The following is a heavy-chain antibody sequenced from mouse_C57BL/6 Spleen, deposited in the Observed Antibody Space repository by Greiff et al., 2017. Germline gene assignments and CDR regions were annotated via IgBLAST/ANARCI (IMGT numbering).Heavy chain of an antibody. CDR1: GYTFTSYW. CDR3: ARKGSSGDLDY. D-gene: IGHD3-2*02. J-gene: IGHJ2*01. CDR2: IDPSDSYT. V-gene: IGHV1-50*01. Sequence: VQLQQPGAELVKPGASVKLSCKASGYTFTSYWMQWVKQRPGQGLEWIGEIDPSDSYTNYNQKFKGKATLTVDTSSSTAYMQLSSLTSEDSAVYYCARKGSSGDLDYWGQGTTLTVSS.